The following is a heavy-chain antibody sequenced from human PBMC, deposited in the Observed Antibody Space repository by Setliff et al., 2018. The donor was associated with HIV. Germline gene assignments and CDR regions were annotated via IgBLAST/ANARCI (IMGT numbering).Heavy chain of an antibody. J-gene: IGHJ4*02. CDR1: GFTFGDYA. CDR2: IRSKAYGGTT. CDR3: TRAYYDSSGPFDY. D-gene: IGHD3-22*01. Sequence: GGSLRLSCTASGFTFGDYAMSWVRQAPGKGLEWVGFIRSKAYGGTTEYAASVRGRFTISRDDSKSIAYLQMNSLKTEGTAVYYCTRAYYDSSGPFDYWGQGTLVTVSS. V-gene: IGHV3-49*04.